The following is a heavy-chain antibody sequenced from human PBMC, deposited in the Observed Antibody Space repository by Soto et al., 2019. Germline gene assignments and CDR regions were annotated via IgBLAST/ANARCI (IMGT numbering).Heavy chain of an antibody. CDR2: INHSGST. Sequence: WETLSLTCAVYGGSFSGYYWSWIRQPPGKGLEWIEEINHSGSTNYNPSLKSRVTISVDTSKNQFSLKLSSVTAADTAVYYCARERGLRFLEWLPLNYFDYWGQGTLVTVSS. V-gene: IGHV4-34*01. CDR3: ARERGLRFLEWLPLNYFDY. J-gene: IGHJ4*02. CDR1: GGSFSGYY. D-gene: IGHD3-3*01.